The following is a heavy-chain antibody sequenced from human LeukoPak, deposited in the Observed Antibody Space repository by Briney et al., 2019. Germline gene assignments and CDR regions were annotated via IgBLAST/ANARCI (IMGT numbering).Heavy chain of an antibody. J-gene: IGHJ3*02. Sequence: SQTLALTCTVSLRTLSSGSYYGSWIRQPAGKGLEWIGRIYTSGSTNYNPSLKSRVTISVDTSKNQFSLKLSSVTAADTAVYYCARDLGRTGAFDIWGQGTMVTVSS. V-gene: IGHV4-61*02. CDR1: LRTLSSGSYY. D-gene: IGHD1-14*01. CDR3: ARDLGRTGAFDI. CDR2: IYTSGST.